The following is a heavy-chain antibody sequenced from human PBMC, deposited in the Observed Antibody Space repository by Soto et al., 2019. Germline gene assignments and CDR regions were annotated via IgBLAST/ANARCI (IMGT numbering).Heavy chain of an antibody. CDR1: GFTFDDYA. D-gene: IGHD1-26*01. V-gene: IGHV3-9*01. J-gene: IGHJ3*02. CDR2: ISWNSGSI. CDR3: AKDMAPWISTWADAFDI. Sequence: GGSLRLSCXAPGFTFDDYAMHWVRQAPGKGLEWVSGISWNSGSIGYADSVKGRFTISRDNAKNSLYLQMNSLRAEDTALYYCAKDMAPWISTWADAFDIWGQGTMVTVSS.